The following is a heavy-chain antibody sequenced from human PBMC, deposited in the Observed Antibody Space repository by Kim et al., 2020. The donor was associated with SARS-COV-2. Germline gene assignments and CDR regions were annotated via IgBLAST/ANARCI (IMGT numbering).Heavy chain of an antibody. J-gene: IGHJ6*02. Sequence: SETLSLTCTVSGGSVSSGSYYWSWIRQPPGKGLEWIGYIYYSGSTNYNPSLKSRVTISVDTSKNQFSLKLSSLTAADTAVYYCARSIDWGLIALNNYGIDVWGQGTTVTVSS. CDR3: ARSIDWGLIALNNYGIDV. V-gene: IGHV4-61*01. D-gene: IGHD3-9*01. CDR2: IYYSGST. CDR1: GGSVSSGSYY.